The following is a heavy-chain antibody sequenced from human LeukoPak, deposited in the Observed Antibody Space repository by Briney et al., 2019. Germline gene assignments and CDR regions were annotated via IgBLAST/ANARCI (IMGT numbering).Heavy chain of an antibody. CDR3: AKEDIVVVVAATPSCLDCYYYGMDV. CDR1: GYTFTGYY. Sequence: ASVKVSCKASGYTFTGYYMHWVRQAPGQGLEWMGWINPNSGGTNYAQKFQGRVTMTRDTSISTAYMELSRLRSDDTAVYYCAKEDIVVVVAATPSCLDCYYYGMDVWGQGTTVTVSS. J-gene: IGHJ6*02. D-gene: IGHD2-15*01. V-gene: IGHV1-2*02. CDR2: INPNSGGT.